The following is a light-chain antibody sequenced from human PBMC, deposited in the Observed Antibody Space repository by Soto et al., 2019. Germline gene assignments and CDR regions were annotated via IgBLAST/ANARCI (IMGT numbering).Light chain of an antibody. J-gene: IGKJ5*01. CDR1: QSVSSY. CDR3: QQYNTWPPIT. Sequence: IVLTQSPATLSLSPVEIATLSCRASQSVSSYLAWYQQKPGQAPRLLIYGASTRATGVPARFSGSGSGTEFTLTISSLQSEDFAVYYCQQYNTWPPITFGQGTRLEIK. V-gene: IGKV3-15*01. CDR2: GAS.